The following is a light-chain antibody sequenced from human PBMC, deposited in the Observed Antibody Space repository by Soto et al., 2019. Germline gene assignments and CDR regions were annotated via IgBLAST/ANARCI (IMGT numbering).Light chain of an antibody. CDR2: GGS. V-gene: IGKV1-33*01. CDR3: QQYDTLPPT. J-gene: IGKJ4*01. CDR1: QAIRNY. Sequence: DIQMTQSPSSLSASVGDRVTITCQASQAIRNYLNWYQQRPGTAPKLLNYGGSTLETGVPSRFSGRGSAADFTLTISSLQPEDIATYYCQQYDTLPPTFGGGTKVEIK.